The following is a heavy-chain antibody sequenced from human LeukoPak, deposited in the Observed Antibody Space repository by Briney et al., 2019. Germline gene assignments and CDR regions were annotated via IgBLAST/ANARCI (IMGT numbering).Heavy chain of an antibody. CDR3: ARDLQQWLGHYFDY. V-gene: IGHV3-7*01. D-gene: IGHD6-19*01. CDR2: IKKDGSEK. J-gene: IGHJ4*02. CDR1: GFTFSNYW. Sequence: GGSLRLSCAASGFTFSNYWMSWVRQAPGKGLEWVANIKKDGSEKYYVDSVKGRFTISRDNAKNTLYLQMNSLRAEDTAVYYCARDLQQWLGHYFDYWGQGTLVTVSS.